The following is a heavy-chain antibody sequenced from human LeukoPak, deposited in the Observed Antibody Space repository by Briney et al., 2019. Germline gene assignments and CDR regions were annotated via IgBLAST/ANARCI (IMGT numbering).Heavy chain of an antibody. Sequence: AGSLTLSCAASGFTFSSYNMNWVRQPPGKGLEWVSYITSSSSTIYYADSVKGRFTISRDNAKNSLYLQMNSLRDEDTAMYYCAREYSSSSGSVSDYWGQGTLVTVSS. V-gene: IGHV3-48*02. J-gene: IGHJ4*02. CDR3: AREYSSSSGSVSDY. CDR2: ITSSSSTI. D-gene: IGHD6-6*01. CDR1: GFTFSSYN.